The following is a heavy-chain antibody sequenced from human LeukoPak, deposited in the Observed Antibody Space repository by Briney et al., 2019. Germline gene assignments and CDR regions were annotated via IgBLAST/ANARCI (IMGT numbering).Heavy chain of an antibody. J-gene: IGHJ4*02. CDR3: ARGNNYGSGSLFYG. Sequence: ASVKVSCKTSGYTFSEYYIYWVRQAPGQGLEWMGWIDPSTGGTNYAQNFQGRVTMTRDTSTTTVYMELSSLKSDDTAVYHCARGNNYGSGSLFYGWGQGTLVTVSS. CDR2: IDPSTGGT. V-gene: IGHV1-2*02. CDR1: GYTFSEYY. D-gene: IGHD3-10*01.